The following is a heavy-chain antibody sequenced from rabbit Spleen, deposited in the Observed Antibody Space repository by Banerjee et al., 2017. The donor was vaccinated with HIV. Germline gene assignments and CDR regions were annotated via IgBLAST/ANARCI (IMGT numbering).Heavy chain of an antibody. CDR1: GFDISKYG. J-gene: IGHJ4*01. CDR3: VRGASSSGYYNL. V-gene: IGHV1S47*01. CDR2: IDPIFGVS. D-gene: IGHD1-1*01. Sequence: QEQLVESGGGLVQPGGSLKLSCTVSGFDISKYGVTWVRQAPGKGLEWIGYIDPIFGVSYYATWVNGRFTISSHDAQNTLYLQLNSLTAADTATYFCVRGASSSGYYNLWGPGTLVTVS.